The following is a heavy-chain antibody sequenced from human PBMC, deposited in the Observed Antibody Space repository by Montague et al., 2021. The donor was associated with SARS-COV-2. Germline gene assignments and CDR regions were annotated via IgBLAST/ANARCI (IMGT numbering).Heavy chain of an antibody. CDR3: ARRQDCFGAGSYIFDV. CDR2: IDNSGST. Sequence: SETLSLTCTVSGASINSDSYYRDWIRQPPGKGLEWIGSIDNSGSTSYISSLESRLTISEDTPKKQFSLRLTSVTAADTAMYYCARRQDCFGAGSYIFDVWGQGIMVTVSS. V-gene: IGHV4-39*01. J-gene: IGHJ3*01. CDR1: GASINSDSYY. D-gene: IGHD3-10*01.